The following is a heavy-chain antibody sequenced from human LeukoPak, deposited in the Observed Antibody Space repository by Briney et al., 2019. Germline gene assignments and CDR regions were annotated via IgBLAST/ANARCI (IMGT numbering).Heavy chain of an antibody. D-gene: IGHD5-18*01. J-gene: IGHJ4*02. CDR1: NDSISNYY. CDR3: ARGGEGYPLPHYLDY. V-gene: IGHV4-59*01. Sequence: KASEILSLTCTVSNDSISNYYWNWIRQPPGKGLEWIGYIYYGGSTNYNPSLKSRVTISVDTSKNQFSLKLSSVTAADTAVYYCARGGEGYPLPHYLDYWGQGTLVTVSS. CDR2: IYYGGST.